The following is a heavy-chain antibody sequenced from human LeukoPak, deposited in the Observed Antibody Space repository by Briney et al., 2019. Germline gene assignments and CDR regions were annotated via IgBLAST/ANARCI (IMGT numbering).Heavy chain of an antibody. J-gene: IGHJ5*02. Sequence: GGSLRLSCAASGFIFSNYWMTWVRQAPGKGLEWVANIKEDGSEKYYMDSVKGRFTISRDNAKNSLYLQVNSVRAEDTAVYYCARDHGYSGYAEYNWFDPWGQGTLVTVSS. CDR1: GFIFSNYW. CDR3: ARDHGYSGYAEYNWFDP. D-gene: IGHD5-12*01. V-gene: IGHV3-7*01. CDR2: IKEDGSEK.